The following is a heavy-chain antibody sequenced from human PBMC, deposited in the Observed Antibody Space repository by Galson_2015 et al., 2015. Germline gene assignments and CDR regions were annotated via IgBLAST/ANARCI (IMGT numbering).Heavy chain of an antibody. CDR2: IYPGDSGI. CDR1: GYSFTYYW. CDR3: ARRENWILEGLDV. J-gene: IGHJ6*02. D-gene: IGHD1-1*01. V-gene: IGHV5-51*03. Sequence: QSGAEVKKPGESLKISCEASGYSFTYYWIAWVRQMPGKGLEWMGIIYPGDSGIKYSPSFQGQVTISADKSIYTAYLQWSSLKASDPAMYFCARRENWILEGLDVWGQGTTVTVSS.